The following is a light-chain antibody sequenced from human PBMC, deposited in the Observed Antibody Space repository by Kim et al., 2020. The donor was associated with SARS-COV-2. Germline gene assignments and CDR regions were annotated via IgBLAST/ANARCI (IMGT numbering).Light chain of an antibody. Sequence: LSLGERGTLSCRASQNIRTNFLAWYQQKPGQSPRLLMYVASTRATGIPDRFSGSGSGTDFTLTIDRVEPEDSAVYYCQQCGDSITFGGGTKVDIK. CDR3: QQCGDSIT. V-gene: IGKV3-20*01. CDR1: QNIRTNF. CDR2: VAS. J-gene: IGKJ4*01.